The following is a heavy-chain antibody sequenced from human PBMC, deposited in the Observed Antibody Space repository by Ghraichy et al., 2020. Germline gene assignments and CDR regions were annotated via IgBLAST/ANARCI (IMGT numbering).Heavy chain of an antibody. CDR2: ISGSGSST. Sequence: LSLTCVVSGVSFSSYAMSWVRQAPGRGLEWVSAISGSGSSTYYADSVKGRFTISRDNSKNTLYLQMNSLRAEDTAVYYCAKDLMTVTTSGDWGQGTLVTVSS. J-gene: IGHJ4*02. CDR1: GVSFSSYA. V-gene: IGHV3-23*01. D-gene: IGHD4-17*01. CDR3: AKDLMTVTTSGD.